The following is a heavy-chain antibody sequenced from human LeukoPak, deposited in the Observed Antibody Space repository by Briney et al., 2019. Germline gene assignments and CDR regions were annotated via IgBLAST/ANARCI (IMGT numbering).Heavy chain of an antibody. Sequence: GASVKVSCKASGYTFTSYGNSWVRQAPGQGLEWMGWISAYNGNTNYAQKLQGRVTMTTDTSTSTAYMELRSLRSDDTAVYYCARVPDCSSTSCYEGTWFDPWGQGTLVTVSS. V-gene: IGHV1-18*01. CDR3: ARVPDCSSTSCYEGTWFDP. CDR2: ISAYNGNT. D-gene: IGHD2-2*01. CDR1: GYTFTSYG. J-gene: IGHJ5*02.